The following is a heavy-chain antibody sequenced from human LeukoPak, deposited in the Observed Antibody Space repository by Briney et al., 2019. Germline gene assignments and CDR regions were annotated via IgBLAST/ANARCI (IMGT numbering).Heavy chain of an antibody. CDR1: GGSISSSNW. J-gene: IGHJ6*02. CDR2: IYHSGST. D-gene: IGHD6-19*01. Sequence: SGTLSLTCAVSGGSISSSNWWSWVRQPPGKGLEWIGEIYHSGSTNYNPSLKSRVTISVDKSKNQFSLKLSSVTAADTAVYYCARAMGVDSSGWYGSPTDYYYYGMDVWGQGTTVTVSS. CDR3: ARAMGVDSSGWYGSPTDYYYYGMDV. V-gene: IGHV4-4*02.